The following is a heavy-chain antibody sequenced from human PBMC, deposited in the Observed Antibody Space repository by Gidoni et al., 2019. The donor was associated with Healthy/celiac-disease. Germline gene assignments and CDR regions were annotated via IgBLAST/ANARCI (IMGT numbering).Heavy chain of an antibody. CDR2: IYSGGST. J-gene: IGHJ3*02. D-gene: IGHD3-22*01. CDR1: GFTVSRNY. Sequence: EVQLVESGGGLIQPGGSLRLSCAASGFTVSRNYMSWVRQAPGKGLEWVSVIYSGGSTYYADSVKGRFTISRDNSKNTLYLQMNSLRAEDTAVYYCARDSYYYDSSGYSTDAFDIWGQGTMVTVSS. CDR3: ARDSYYYDSSGYSTDAFDI. V-gene: IGHV3-53*01.